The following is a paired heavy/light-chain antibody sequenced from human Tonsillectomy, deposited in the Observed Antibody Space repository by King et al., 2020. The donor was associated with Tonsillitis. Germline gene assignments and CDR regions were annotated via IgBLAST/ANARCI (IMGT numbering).Heavy chain of an antibody. D-gene: IGHD3-10*01. CDR3: AKAGGLWFGEVGDS. J-gene: IGHJ4*02. CDR1: EFSFSSFA. V-gene: IGHV3-23*01. Sequence: VQLLESGGGLVQPGGSLRLSCEASEFSFSSFAMIWVRQAPGKGLEWVSGVSSSGRSTYYADSVKGRVTISRDNSKNTLHLQIDRLTAEDTAVYYCAKAGGLWFGEVGDSWGQGTLVTVSS. CDR2: VSSSGRST.
Light chain of an antibody. CDR3: ATWDDNLSGRGV. CDR1: DLNIGRNF. Sequence: QSLLTQPPSASGTPGQRVTISCSGSDLNIGRNFVYWYQQLPGAAPKLLIYKNNERPSGVPDRFSGSKSGTSASLVISGLRSEDEADYYCATWDDNLSGRGVFGGGTTVTVL. V-gene: IGLV1-47*01. CDR2: KNN. J-gene: IGLJ3*02.